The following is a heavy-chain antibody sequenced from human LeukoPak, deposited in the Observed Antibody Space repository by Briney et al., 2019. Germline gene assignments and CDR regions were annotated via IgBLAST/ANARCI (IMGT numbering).Heavy chain of an antibody. Sequence: SETLSLTCAVSGVSFDDYYWSWVRQPPGKGLEWIGEINHSGYTNDSPSLKSRVTLSIDTSRKQFSLNLRSVTVADTGIYYCTRMTAGHDYWGQGTLVTVSS. J-gene: IGHJ4*02. D-gene: IGHD2-21*02. CDR1: GVSFDDYY. V-gene: IGHV4-34*01. CDR3: TRMTAGHDY. CDR2: INHSGYT.